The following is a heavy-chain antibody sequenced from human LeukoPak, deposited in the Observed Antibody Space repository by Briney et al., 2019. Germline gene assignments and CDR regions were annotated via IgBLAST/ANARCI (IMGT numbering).Heavy chain of an antibody. Sequence: ASVKVSCKPSGYTFTAHYIHWVRQAPGQGLEWMGWINPNSGGTNYARKFQGRITLTRDTSVSTAYMELRSLRSDDTAVYYCARSDGYSSSWYLDYWGQGTLVTVSS. J-gene: IGHJ4*02. CDR2: INPNSGGT. V-gene: IGHV1-2*02. D-gene: IGHD6-13*01. CDR3: ARSDGYSSSWYLDY. CDR1: GYTFTAHY.